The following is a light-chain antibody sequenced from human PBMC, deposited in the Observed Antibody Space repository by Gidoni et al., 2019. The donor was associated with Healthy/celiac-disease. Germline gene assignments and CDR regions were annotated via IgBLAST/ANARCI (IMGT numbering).Light chain of an antibody. V-gene: IGLV2-8*01. CDR3: SSYSGSNHPGV. CDR2: EVS. J-gene: IGLJ2*01. Sequence: QSALTQPPSASGSPGQSVTISCTRTSSDVGGYNYCSWYQQHPGQAPQLMLCEVSKRPSGVPYRFSGSKSGNTASLTVSGLQAEDEADYYCSSYSGSNHPGVFGGGTKLTVL. CDR1: SSDVGGYNY.